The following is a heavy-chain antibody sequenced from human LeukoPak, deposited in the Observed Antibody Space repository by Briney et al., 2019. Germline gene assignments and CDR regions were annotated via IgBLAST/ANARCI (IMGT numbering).Heavy chain of an antibody. CDR1: GGSISSSSYY. J-gene: IGHJ4*02. D-gene: IGHD6-13*01. V-gene: IGHV4-39*07. CDR3: ARDRRSYSSPYYFDY. CDR2: IYYSGST. Sequence: SETLSLTCTVSGGSISSSSYYWGWIRQPPGKGLEWIGSIYYSGSTYYNPSLKSRVTISVDTSKNQFSLKLSSVTAADTAVYYCARDRRSYSSPYYFDYWGQGTLVTVSS.